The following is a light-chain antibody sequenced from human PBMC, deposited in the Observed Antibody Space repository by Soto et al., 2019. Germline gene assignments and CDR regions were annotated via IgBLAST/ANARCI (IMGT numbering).Light chain of an antibody. CDR2: DTS. Sequence: EIVMTQSPATLSVSPGERATLSCRASQRASMKLAWYQQRPGQDPRLLIYDTSTRATGIPARFSGSGSGTELTLTISSLQSEDFAVYYCQQYNNWPPITFGQGTRLEIK. CDR1: QRASMK. J-gene: IGKJ5*01. V-gene: IGKV3-15*01. CDR3: QQYNNWPPIT.